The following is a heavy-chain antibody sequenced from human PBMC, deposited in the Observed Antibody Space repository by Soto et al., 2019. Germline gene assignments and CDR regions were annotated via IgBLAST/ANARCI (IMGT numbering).Heavy chain of an antibody. CDR3: AKRVAAPYYFDY. CDR2: INTSGGGK. V-gene: IGHV3-23*01. J-gene: IGHJ4*02. Sequence: GGSLRLSCAASGFTFSSYAMSWVRRAPGKGLEWVSSINTSGGGKYYADSVKGQFTISRDNSKNTLYLQMSSLRAEDTAVYYCAKRVAAPYYFDYWGQGTLVTVSS. D-gene: IGHD2-15*01. CDR1: GFTFSSYA.